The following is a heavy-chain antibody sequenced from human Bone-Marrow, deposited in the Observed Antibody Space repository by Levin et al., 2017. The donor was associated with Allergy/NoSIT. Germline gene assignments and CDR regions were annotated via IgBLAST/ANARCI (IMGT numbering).Heavy chain of an antibody. CDR3: ARGGCSRTSCLDH. CDR1: EFTFRNYY. Sequence: QPGGSLRLSCTASEFTFRNYYMHWVRQTPGMGLVWVSNILNDGSTNYADSVKGRFTISRDNAKNTLYLQMNSLGAEDTAVYYCARGGCSRTSCLDHWGQGILVTVSS. D-gene: IGHD2-2*01. J-gene: IGHJ4*02. V-gene: IGHV3-74*01. CDR2: ILNDGST.